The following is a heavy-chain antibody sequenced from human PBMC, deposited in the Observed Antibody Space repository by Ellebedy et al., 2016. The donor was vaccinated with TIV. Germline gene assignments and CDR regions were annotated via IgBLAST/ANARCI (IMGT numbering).Heavy chain of an antibody. J-gene: IGHJ4*02. CDR1: GFTFNRYA. V-gene: IGHV3-23*01. CDR3: GSAHQGQG. Sequence: GESLKISCVVPGFTFNRYAMTWVRQAPGKGLECVSTISSSGGLTFYADSVKGRFTISRDNSKNTVHLQMNSLTAEDTAVYYCGSAHQGQGWGQGTLVTVSS. CDR2: ISSSGGLT.